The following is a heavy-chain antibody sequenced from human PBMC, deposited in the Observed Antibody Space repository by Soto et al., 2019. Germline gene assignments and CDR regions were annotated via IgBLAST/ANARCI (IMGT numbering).Heavy chain of an antibody. CDR1: GFTFSNYS. J-gene: IGHJ6*04. V-gene: IGHV3-74*03. CDR3: ARGRFDDGPGRMDL. Sequence: EVQLVESGGGLVQPGGSLRLSCAASGFTFSNYSMNWVRQAPGRGLEWVSRPYSDGSGTKYADSVKGRFTISRDNSKNTLYLQMSNLRAEDTAVYYCARGRFDDGPGRMDLWGKGTPITVSS. CDR2: PYSDGSGT. D-gene: IGHD3-10*01.